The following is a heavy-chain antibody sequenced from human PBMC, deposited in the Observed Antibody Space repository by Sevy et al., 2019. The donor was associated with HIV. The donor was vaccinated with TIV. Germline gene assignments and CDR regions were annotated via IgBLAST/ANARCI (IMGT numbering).Heavy chain of an antibody. CDR2: ISGSGGST. CDR1: GFTFSTYA. V-gene: IGHV3-23*01. D-gene: IGHD4-17*01. CDR3: ARDHVKDGDLGDYYYFAMDV. J-gene: IGHJ6*02. Sequence: GGSLRLSCEASGFTFSTYAMSWVRQAPGKGLQWVSVISGSGGSTYYADSVKGRFTISRDNAKNTMYLQMNRMRAEDTAVYYCARDHVKDGDLGDYYYFAMDVWGQGTTVTVSS.